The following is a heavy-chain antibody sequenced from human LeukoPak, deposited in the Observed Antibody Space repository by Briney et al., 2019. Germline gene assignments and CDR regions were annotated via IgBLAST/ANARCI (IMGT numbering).Heavy chain of an antibody. CDR2: INHSGST. V-gene: IGHV4-34*01. Sequence: SETLSLTCAVYGGSFSGYYWSWIRQPPGKGLEGIGEINHSGSTNYNPSLKSRVTISVDTSKNQFSLKLSSVTAADTAVYYCASRPGYSSGWYSAYWGQGTLVTVSS. CDR1: GGSFSGYY. J-gene: IGHJ4*02. D-gene: IGHD6-19*01. CDR3: ASRPGYSSGWYSAY.